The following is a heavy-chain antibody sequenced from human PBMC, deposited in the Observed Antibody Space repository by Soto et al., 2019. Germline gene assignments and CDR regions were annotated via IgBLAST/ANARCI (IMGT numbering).Heavy chain of an antibody. Sequence: EVQLLESGGGLVQPGGSLRLSCAASGFTFSSYAMSWVRQAPGKGLEWVSAISGSGGSTYYADSVKGRFTISRDNSKNTLYPQMNSLGAEETAVYYCAKGGSTSRWPCYWGMDVWGQGTTVTVSS. J-gene: IGHJ6*02. V-gene: IGHV3-23*01. CDR3: AKGGSTSRWPCYWGMDV. D-gene: IGHD2-2*01. CDR1: GFTFSSYA. CDR2: ISGSGGST.